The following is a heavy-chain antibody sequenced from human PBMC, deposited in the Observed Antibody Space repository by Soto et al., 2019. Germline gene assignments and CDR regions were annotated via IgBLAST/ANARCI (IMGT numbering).Heavy chain of an antibody. CDR2: ISSDGSTI. V-gene: IGHV3-48*03. J-gene: IGHJ6*02. Sequence: GGSLRLLSAASGFNFSSYGMHWVRQAPGKGLEWVADISSDGSTIYYADSVKGRFTISRDNAKNSLYLQMNSLRAEDTAVYYCARADSSSSDYYYGIDVWGQGTTVTVSS. D-gene: IGHD6-6*01. CDR3: ARADSSSSDYYYGIDV. CDR1: GFNFSSYG.